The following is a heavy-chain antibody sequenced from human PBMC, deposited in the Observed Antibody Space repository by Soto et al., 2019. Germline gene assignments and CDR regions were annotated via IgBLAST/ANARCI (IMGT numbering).Heavy chain of an antibody. CDR1: GATFSSYA. J-gene: IGHJ4*02. CDR3: VRVVAIPGYPDN. D-gene: IGHD5-12*01. CDR2: IVPTVDTS. Sequence: QVQLVQSGAEVRQPASSVKVSCKTSGATFSSYAITWVRQAPGQGLEWMGGIVPTVDTSTYAQKFQGRVTITADKFTHTVSMELSSLRSDDTAVYYCVRVVAIPGYPDNWGQGTLVTVSS. V-gene: IGHV1-69*14.